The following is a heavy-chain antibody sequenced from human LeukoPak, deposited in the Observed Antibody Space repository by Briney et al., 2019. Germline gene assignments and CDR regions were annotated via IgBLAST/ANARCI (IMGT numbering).Heavy chain of an antibody. CDR1: GFTFSSYG. CDR2: ISYDGSNK. V-gene: IGHV3-30*18. Sequence: GGSLRLSCATSGFTFSSYGMHWVRQAPGKGLEWVAVISYDGSNKYYADSVKGRFTISRDNSKNTLYLQMNSLRAEDTAVYYCAKDGSLRAALRFRNYYGMDVWGQGTTVTVSS. J-gene: IGHJ6*02. D-gene: IGHD4-17*01. CDR3: AKDGSLRAALRFRNYYGMDV.